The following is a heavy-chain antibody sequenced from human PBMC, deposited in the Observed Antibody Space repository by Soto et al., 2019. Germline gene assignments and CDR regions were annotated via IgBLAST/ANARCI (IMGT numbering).Heavy chain of an antibody. CDR3: AHRHRLDEPWNYGAFDI. V-gene: IGHV2-5*02. D-gene: IGHD1-7*01. CDR2: IYWDDDK. J-gene: IGHJ3*02. Sequence: QITLKESGPTLVKPTQTLTLTCTFSGFSLSTTGVGVGWIRQPPGKALECLAIIYWDDDKHYSPSLKSRLTITKDTSKNQVVLTMTNMDPVDTATYYCAHRHRLDEPWNYGAFDIWGQGTVVTVSS. CDR1: GFSLSTTGVG.